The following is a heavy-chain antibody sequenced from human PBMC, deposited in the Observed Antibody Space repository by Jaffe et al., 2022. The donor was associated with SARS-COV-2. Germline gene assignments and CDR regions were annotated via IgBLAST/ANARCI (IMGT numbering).Heavy chain of an antibody. Sequence: EVQLVESGGGLIQPGGSLRLSCAASGFTVSSSYMSWVRQAPGKGLEWVSIVQSGGSTYYADSVRGRFTISRDNSKDTLYLQMNSLRAEDTAVYYCARAKWGPEQWLSPAPTFWGQGTLVTVSS. J-gene: IGHJ4*02. D-gene: IGHD6-19*01. V-gene: IGHV3-53*01. CDR3: ARAKWGPEQWLSPAPTF. CDR2: VQSGGST. CDR1: GFTVSSSY.